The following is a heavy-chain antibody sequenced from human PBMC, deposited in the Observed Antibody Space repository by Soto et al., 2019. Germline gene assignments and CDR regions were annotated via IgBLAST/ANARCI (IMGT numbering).Heavy chain of an antibody. J-gene: IGHJ6*02. D-gene: IGHD3-10*01. CDR2: IIPIFGTA. Sequence: QVQLVQSGAEVKKPGSSVKVSCKASGGTFSSYAISWVRQAPGQGLEWMGGIIPIFGTANYAQKFQGRVTITADESTSTDYMELSSLRSEDTAVYYCARAPLWFGELSTYYYYYGMDVWGQGTTVTVSS. CDR1: GGTFSSYA. V-gene: IGHV1-69*01. CDR3: ARAPLWFGELSTYYYYYGMDV.